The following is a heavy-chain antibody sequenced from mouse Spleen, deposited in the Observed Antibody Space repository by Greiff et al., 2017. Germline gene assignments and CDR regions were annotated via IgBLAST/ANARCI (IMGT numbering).Heavy chain of an antibody. CDR3: ARRGNPYYAMDY. J-gene: IGHJ4*01. Sequence: EVMLVESGGGLVQPGGSLNLSCAASGFDFSRYWMSWARQAPGKGQVWIGEINPGSSTINYTPSLKDKFIISRDNAKNTLYLQMSKVRSEDTALYYCARRGNPYYAMDYWGQGTSVTVSS. CDR1: GFDFSRYW. V-gene: IGHV4-2*02. D-gene: IGHD2-1*01. CDR2: INPGSSTI.